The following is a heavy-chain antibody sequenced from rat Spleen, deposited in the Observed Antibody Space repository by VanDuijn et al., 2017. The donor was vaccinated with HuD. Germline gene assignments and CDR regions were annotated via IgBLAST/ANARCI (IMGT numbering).Heavy chain of an antibody. D-gene: IGHD1-11*01. V-gene: IGHV5S13*01. J-gene: IGHJ3*01. Sequence: EVQLVESGGGLVQPGRSLKLSCAASGFTFSNYCMAWVRQTPTKGLEWVASISTGGGNTYYRDSVKGRFTISRDNAKNTLYLQMDSLRSEDTATYYCASLTTEGNWFAYWGQGTLVTVSS. CDR2: ISTGGGNT. CDR1: GFTFSNYC. CDR3: ASLTTEGNWFAY.